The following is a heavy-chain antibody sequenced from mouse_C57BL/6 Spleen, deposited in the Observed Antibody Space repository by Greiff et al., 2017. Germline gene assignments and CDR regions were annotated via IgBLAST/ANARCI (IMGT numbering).Heavy chain of an antibody. CDR2: ISSGGSYT. CDR3: ARRRSYWYFDV. Sequence: EVQGVESGGDLVKPGGSLKLSCAASGFTFSSYGMSWVRQTPDKRLEWVATISSGGSYTYYPDSVKGRFTISRDNAKNTLYLQMSSLKSEDTAMYYCARRRSYWYFDVWGTGTTVTVSS. D-gene: IGHD2-10*01. V-gene: IGHV5-6*01. J-gene: IGHJ1*03. CDR1: GFTFSSYG.